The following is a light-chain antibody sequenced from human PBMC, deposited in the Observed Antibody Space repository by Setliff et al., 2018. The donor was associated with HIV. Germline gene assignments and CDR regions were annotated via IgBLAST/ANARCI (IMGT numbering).Light chain of an antibody. V-gene: IGLV2-14*03. CDR1: SSDIGGYNF. CDR2: DNT. CDR3: SSYTSSSTYV. Sequence: QSVLTQPASVSGSPGQSITISCTGTSSDIGGYNFVSWYQQYPGDAPKLIISDNTKRPSGVSDRFSASKSGNTASLTISGLRAEDEADYYCSSYTSSSTYVFGLGTKVTVL. J-gene: IGLJ1*01.